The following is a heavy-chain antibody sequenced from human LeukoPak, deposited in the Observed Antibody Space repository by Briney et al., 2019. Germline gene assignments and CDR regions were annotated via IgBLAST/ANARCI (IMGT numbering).Heavy chain of an antibody. CDR3: ARDKAEYSSSWPFPDAFDI. D-gene: IGHD6-13*01. V-gene: IGHV3-21*01. J-gene: IGHJ3*02. Sequence: GGSLRLSCAASGFTFSSYAMSWVRQAPGKGLEWVSSISSSSSYIYYADSVKGRFTISRDNAKNSLYLQMNSLRAEDTAVYYCARDKAEYSSSWPFPDAFDIWGQGTMVTVSS. CDR1: GFTFSSYA. CDR2: ISSSSSYI.